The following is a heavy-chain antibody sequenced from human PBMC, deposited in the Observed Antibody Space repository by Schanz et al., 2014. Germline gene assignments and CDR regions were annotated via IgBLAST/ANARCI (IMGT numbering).Heavy chain of an antibody. J-gene: IGHJ6*02. Sequence: QVQLVQSAPEVKKPGASATVSCKASGYSFTTYGLNWVRQAPGQGPEWMGWISAFDDKTDYAQNFQGRLIMTTDTSTTTVYMELRGLRSDDTAVYYCARETTIITGGAFDVWGQGTSVTVSS. CDR2: ISAFDDKT. CDR1: GYSFTTYG. D-gene: IGHD3-9*01. V-gene: IGHV1-18*01. CDR3: ARETTIITGGAFDV.